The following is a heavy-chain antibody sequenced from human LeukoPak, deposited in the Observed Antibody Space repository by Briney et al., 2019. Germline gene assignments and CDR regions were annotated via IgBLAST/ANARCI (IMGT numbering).Heavy chain of an antibody. CDR2: ISSNGGST. CDR1: GFTFGDYA. D-gene: IGHD3-22*01. Sequence: PGGSLRLSCTASGFTFGDYAMHWVRQAPGKGLEYVSAISSNGGSTYYANSVKGRFTISRDNSKNTLYLQMGSLRAEDMAVYYCARTYYYDSSGYLNFDYWGQGTLVTVSS. CDR3: ARTYYYDSSGYLNFDY. J-gene: IGHJ4*02. V-gene: IGHV3-64*01.